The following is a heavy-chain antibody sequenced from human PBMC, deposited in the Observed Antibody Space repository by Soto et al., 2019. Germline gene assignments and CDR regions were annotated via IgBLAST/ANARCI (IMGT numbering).Heavy chain of an antibody. Sequence: QITLKESGPTLVKPTQTLTLTCTFSGFSLSTSGVDVGWIRQPPGKALEWLALIYWDDDKRYSPSPKSRLTIPKDTSINQVVLTMTNMDPLDTATHHDTHRRPSSTSPEYFFDYWGQGTLVTVSS. CDR2: IYWDDDK. D-gene: IGHD6-6*01. J-gene: IGHJ4*02. CDR3: THRRPSSTSPEYFFDY. V-gene: IGHV2-5*02. CDR1: GFSLSTSGVD.